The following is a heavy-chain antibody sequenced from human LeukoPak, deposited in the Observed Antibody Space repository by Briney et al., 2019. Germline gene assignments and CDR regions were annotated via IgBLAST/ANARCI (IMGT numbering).Heavy chain of an antibody. D-gene: IGHD2-2*02. CDR2: ISCNGSNK. CDR1: GFTFSSYA. J-gene: IGHJ5*02. V-gene: IGHV3-30*04. CDR3: ARDWGVAVKCGSSTSCYTIGFGP. Sequence: GGSLRLSCAASGFTFSSYAMHWVRQAPGKGLEWVAVISCNGSNKYYADSVKGRFTISRDNSKNMLYLQMNSLSTEDTAVYYCARDWGVAVKCGSSTSCYTIGFGPWGQRTLVTVST.